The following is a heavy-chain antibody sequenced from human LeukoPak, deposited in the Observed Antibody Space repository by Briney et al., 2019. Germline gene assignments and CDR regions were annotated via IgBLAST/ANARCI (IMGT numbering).Heavy chain of an antibody. D-gene: IGHD5-18*01. CDR2: IYYSGST. V-gene: IGHV4-39*01. J-gene: IGHJ4*02. Sequence: ASETLSLTCTVSGGSISSSSYYWGWIRQPPGKGLEWIGSIYYSGSTYYNPSLKSRVTISVDTSKNQFSLKLSSVTAADTAVYYCATAMAFDYWGQGTLVTVSS. CDR1: GGSISSSSYY. CDR3: ATAMAFDY.